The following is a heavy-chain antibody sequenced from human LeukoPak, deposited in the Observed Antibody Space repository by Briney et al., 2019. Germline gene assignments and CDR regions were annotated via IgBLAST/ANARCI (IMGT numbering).Heavy chain of an antibody. CDR1: GGTFSSYA. J-gene: IGHJ3*02. CDR2: IIPIFGTA. D-gene: IGHD2-2*02. Sequence: SVKVSCKASGGTFSSYAISWVRQAPGQGLEWMGRIIPIFGTANYAQKLQGRVTMTTDTSTSTAYMELRSLRSDDTAVYYCARRRGRVPAAILSAFDIWGQGTMVTVPS. CDR3: ARRRGRVPAAILSAFDI. V-gene: IGHV1-69*05.